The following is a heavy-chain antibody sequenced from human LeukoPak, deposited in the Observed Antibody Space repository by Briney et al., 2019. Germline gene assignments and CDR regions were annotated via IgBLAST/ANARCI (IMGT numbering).Heavy chain of an antibody. CDR1: GGSISSNNW. CDR2: IHHSGST. J-gene: IGHJ6*02. V-gene: IGHV4-4*02. CDR3: VRRYGDYGDYYFYGMDV. Sequence: SETLSLTCAVSGGSISSNNWWNWVRQPPGKGLEWIGEIHHSGSTNYNPSLKSRVTISVDTSKNQFSLKLSSVTAADTAVYYCVRRYGDYGDYYFYGMDVWGQGTTVTVSS. D-gene: IGHD4-17*01.